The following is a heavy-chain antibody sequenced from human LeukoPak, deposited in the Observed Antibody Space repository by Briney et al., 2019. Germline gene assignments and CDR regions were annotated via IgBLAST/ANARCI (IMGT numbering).Heavy chain of an antibody. D-gene: IGHD2-2*01. CDR3: ARDGVPAAKSSYYYYGMDV. J-gene: IGHJ6*02. V-gene: IGHV3-23*01. Sequence: GGSLRLSCAASGFTFSSYAMSWVRQVPGKGLEWVSVISGSGDNTYYADSVKGRFTISRDNSKNTLYLQMNSLRAEDTAVYYCARDGVPAAKSSYYYYGMDVWGQGTTVTVSS. CDR1: GFTFSSYA. CDR2: ISGSGDNT.